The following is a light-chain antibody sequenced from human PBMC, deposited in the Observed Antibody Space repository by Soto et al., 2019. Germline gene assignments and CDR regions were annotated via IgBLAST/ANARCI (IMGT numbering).Light chain of an antibody. CDR2: DAS. V-gene: IGKV3-20*01. CDR3: QQYGSSPLP. Sequence: EIVLTQSPDTLSLSPGERATLSCRASQSVRSNYLAWYQQKPGQAPRFLIYDASSRATGIPDRVSSSGSGTDFTLTIRSLEHAALEVYYCQQYGSSPLPFGGGTKVEIQ. J-gene: IGKJ4*01. CDR1: QSVRSNY.